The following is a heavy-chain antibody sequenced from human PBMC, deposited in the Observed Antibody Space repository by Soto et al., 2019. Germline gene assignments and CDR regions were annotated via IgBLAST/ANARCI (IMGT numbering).Heavy chain of an antibody. J-gene: IGHJ4*02. CDR1: GGTVSSGGYY. Sequence: QVQLQESGPGLVTPSETLSLTCTVSGGTVSSGGYYWSWTRQPPGKGLEWIGYISSRGSANYNPSLKSRITISVDTSKNQFSLKLTSVTAADTAVYYCAMAGNYRYFDAWGQGTLVTVSS. D-gene: IGHD1-7*01. V-gene: IGHV4-61*08. CDR2: ISSRGSA. CDR3: AMAGNYRYFDA.